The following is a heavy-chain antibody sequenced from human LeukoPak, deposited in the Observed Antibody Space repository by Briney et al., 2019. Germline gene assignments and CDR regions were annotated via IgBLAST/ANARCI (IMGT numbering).Heavy chain of an antibody. CDR2: IYPGDSDT. V-gene: IGHV5-51*01. D-gene: IGHD3-10*01. Sequence: GESLKISCKGSGYSFTSYWIGWVRQMPGKGLEWMGIIYPGDSDTRYSPSFQGQVTISADKSISTAYLQWSSLKASDTAMYYCARDIRSYYGSGSYFFDYWGQGTLVTVSS. J-gene: IGHJ4*02. CDR1: GYSFTSYW. CDR3: ARDIRSYYGSGSYFFDY.